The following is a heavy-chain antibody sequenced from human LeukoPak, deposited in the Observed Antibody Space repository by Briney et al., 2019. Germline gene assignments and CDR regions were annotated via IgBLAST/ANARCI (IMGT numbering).Heavy chain of an antibody. CDR1: GFSFSDYD. J-gene: IGHJ4*02. CDR2: ISSGNDI. V-gene: IGHV3-11*01. CDR3: ARETPGPY. Sequence: GSLRLSCAASGFSFSDYDMTWIRQAPGEGLEWISYISSGNDIYYADSVRGRFAISRDNAKNSVYLQMNSLRVEDTAVYYCARETPGPYWGQGTLVTVSS. D-gene: IGHD1-1*01.